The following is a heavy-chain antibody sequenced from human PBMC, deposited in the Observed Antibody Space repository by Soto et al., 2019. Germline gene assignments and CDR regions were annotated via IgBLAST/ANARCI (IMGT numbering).Heavy chain of an antibody. CDR2: IYYSGST. D-gene: IGHD4-17*01. CDR3: ASTKRSHWLGRGSDYLHYMDV. Sequence: SEPLSLKRTGSGASISTYYWIWIRPPPGKGLEWIGYIYYSGSTNYNPSLKSRVTISVDTSKNQFSLKLSSVTAADTAVYYCASTKRSHWLGRGSDYLHYMDVWGNGTTVT. CDR1: GASISTYY. J-gene: IGHJ6*03. V-gene: IGHV4-59*01.